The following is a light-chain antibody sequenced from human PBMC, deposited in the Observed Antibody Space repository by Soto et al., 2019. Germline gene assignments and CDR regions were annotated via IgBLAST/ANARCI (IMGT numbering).Light chain of an antibody. CDR3: QPPASTTYA. CDR1: KSINTD. CDR2: AAS. V-gene: IGKV1-39*01. Sequence: DTQMTQSPSSLSASVGDRVTITCRASKSINTDLNLYQQKPGEAPNLLIYAASSLQSGVPTRFSGIGSETHFTLTTSSLQPEDFAPYDCQPPASTTYAFCQGT. J-gene: IGKJ2*01.